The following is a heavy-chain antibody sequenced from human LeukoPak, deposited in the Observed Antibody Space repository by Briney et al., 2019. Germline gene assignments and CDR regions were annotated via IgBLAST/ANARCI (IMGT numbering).Heavy chain of an antibody. CDR1: GFTFSSYA. D-gene: IGHD1-7*01. V-gene: IGHV3-23*01. Sequence: QPGGSLRLSRAASGFTFSSYAMSWVRQAPGKGLEWVSAISGSGGSTYYADSVKGRFTISRDNSKKTLYLQMNSLRAEDTAIFYCAKDVYNWNFYFDYWGQGTLVTVSS. CDR2: ISGSGGST. CDR3: AKDVYNWNFYFDY. J-gene: IGHJ4*02.